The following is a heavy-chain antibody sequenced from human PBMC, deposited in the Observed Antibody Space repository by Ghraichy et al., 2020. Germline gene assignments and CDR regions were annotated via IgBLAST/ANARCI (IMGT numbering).Heavy chain of an antibody. V-gene: IGHV3-48*02. CDR3: ARDPTTVVTPNWFDP. Sequence: GESPNISCVASGFNFSSYDMNWVRQAPGKGLEWISYISSTSRTIYYADSVEGRFTISRDKAKNSLYLQMNSLRDEDTALYHCARDPTTVVTPNWFDPWGQGTLVTVSS. D-gene: IGHD4-23*01. CDR2: ISSTSRTI. CDR1: GFNFSSYD. J-gene: IGHJ5*02.